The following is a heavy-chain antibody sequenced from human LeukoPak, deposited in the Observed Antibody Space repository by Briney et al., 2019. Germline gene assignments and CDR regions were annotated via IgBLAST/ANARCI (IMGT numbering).Heavy chain of an antibody. CDR3: ARGDLGYCSGGSCYGDWFDP. CDR1: GESFSGYY. D-gene: IGHD2-15*01. V-gene: IGHV4-34*01. Sequence: SETLSLTCAVYGESFSGYYWSWIRQPPGKGLEWIGEINHSGSTNYSPSLKSRVTISVETCKNQFSLKLSSVTAADTVVYYCARGDLGYCSGGSCYGDWFDPWGQGTLVTVSS. J-gene: IGHJ5*02. CDR2: INHSGST.